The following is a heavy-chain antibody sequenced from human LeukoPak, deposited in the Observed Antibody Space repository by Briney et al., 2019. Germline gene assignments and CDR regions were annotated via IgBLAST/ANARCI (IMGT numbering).Heavy chain of an antibody. CDR1: GFTFISYA. Sequence: GGSLRLSCAASGFTFISYAMSWVRQAPGKGLEWVSGISGSGISTYYADSVKGRFTISRDNSKNTLYLQMNSLRAEDTAVYYCAKASGVVVVAAYDAFDIWGQGTMVTVSS. V-gene: IGHV3-23*01. CDR3: AKASGVVVVAAYDAFDI. CDR2: ISGSGIST. J-gene: IGHJ3*02. D-gene: IGHD2-15*01.